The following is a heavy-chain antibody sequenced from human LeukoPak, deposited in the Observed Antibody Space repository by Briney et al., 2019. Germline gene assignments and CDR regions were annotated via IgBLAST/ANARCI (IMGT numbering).Heavy chain of an antibody. CDR2: INPNSGGT. J-gene: IGHJ4*02. V-gene: IGHV1-2*02. D-gene: IGHD5-24*01. CDR3: VARGDGYNSWFRFDY. CDR1: GYTFTGYY. Sequence: ASVKVSCKASGYTFTGYYMHWVRQAPGQGLEWMGWINPNSGGTNYAQKFQGRVTMTRDTSISTAYMELSRLRSDDTDVYYCVARGDGYNSWFRFDYWGQGTLVTVSS.